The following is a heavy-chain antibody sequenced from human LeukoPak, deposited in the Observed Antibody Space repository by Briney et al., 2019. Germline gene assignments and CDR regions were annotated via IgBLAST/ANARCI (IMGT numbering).Heavy chain of an antibody. D-gene: IGHD2-15*01. J-gene: IGHJ4*02. CDR3: ARLRRYCSGGSCYPSRFDY. Sequence: GGSLRLSCAASGFNFSDYYMSWIRQAPGKGLEWVSYISSSGSTIYYADSVKGRFTISRDNAKNSLYLQMNSLRAEDTAVYYCARLRRYCSGGSCYPSRFDYWGQGTLVTVSS. CDR2: ISSSGSTI. V-gene: IGHV3-11*01. CDR1: GFNFSDYY.